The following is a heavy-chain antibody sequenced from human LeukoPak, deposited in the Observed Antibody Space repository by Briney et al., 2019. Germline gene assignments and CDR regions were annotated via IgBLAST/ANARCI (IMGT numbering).Heavy chain of an antibody. Sequence: PSETLSRTCAVSGSSLSDYWSWIRQPAGKGLEWIGTVFKTGGTDYNPFLKSRVTISVDKSKSQLFLQLRSVTAADTAVYYCAKDVNVLYEFSYGHHFYFYIDAWGKGAAVTVSS. CDR1: GSSLSDY. CDR2: VFKTGGT. V-gene: IGHV4-4*07. CDR3: AKDVNVLYEFSYGHHFYFYIDA. J-gene: IGHJ6*03. D-gene: IGHD3/OR15-3a*01.